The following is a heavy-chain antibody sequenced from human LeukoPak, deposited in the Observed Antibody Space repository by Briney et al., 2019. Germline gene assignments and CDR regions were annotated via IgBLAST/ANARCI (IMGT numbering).Heavy chain of an antibody. V-gene: IGHV4-39*01. CDR1: GGSISSSSYY. J-gene: IGHJ5*02. CDR2: IYYSGST. D-gene: IGHD6-13*01. CDR3: ARHHGSWSLRRWFDP. Sequence: RSSETLSLTCTVSGGSISSSSYYWGWIRQPPGKGLEWIGSIYYSGSTYYNPSLKSRVTISVDTSKNQFSLKLSSVTAADTAVYYCARHHGSWSLRRWFDPWGQGTLVTVSS.